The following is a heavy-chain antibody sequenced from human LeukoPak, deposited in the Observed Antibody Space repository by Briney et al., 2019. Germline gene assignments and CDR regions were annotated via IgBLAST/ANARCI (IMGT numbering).Heavy chain of an antibody. V-gene: IGHV4-59*08. J-gene: IGHJ2*01. CDR2: IYYTGST. CDR1: GGSISSYY. CDR3: ARSGNSNNWYFDL. D-gene: IGHD4-23*01. Sequence: PSGTLSLTCSVSGGSISSYYWSWIRQPPGKGLESIGYIYYTGSTNYNPSLKSRVTISLDRSKNQFSLKLSSVTAADTAVYYCARSGNSNNWYFDLWGRGTLVTVSS.